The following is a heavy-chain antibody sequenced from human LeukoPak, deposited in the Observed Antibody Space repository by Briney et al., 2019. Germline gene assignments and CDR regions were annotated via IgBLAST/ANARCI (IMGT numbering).Heavy chain of an antibody. CDR2: IYTSGST. CDR3: SREGYSCPNWFDT. D-gene: IGHD4-11*01. CDR1: GDPIISYY. V-gene: IGHV4-4*07. J-gene: IGHJ5*02. Sequence: PSETLSLTCTVSGDPIISYYWTWIRQPAGKGLEWIGRIYTSGSTHYNPSLKSRITMSVDTAKNQISLILTSVTAADTAVYYCSREGYSCPNWFDTWGQGTLVTVSS.